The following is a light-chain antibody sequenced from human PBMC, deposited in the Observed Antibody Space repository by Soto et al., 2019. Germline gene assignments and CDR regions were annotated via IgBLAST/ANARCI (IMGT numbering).Light chain of an antibody. Sequence: QSVLTQPRSVSGSPGQSVTISCTGTSSDVGGYNYVSWYQQHPGKAPKLMIYDVSKRPSGVPDRFSGSKSGNTASLTISGRQAEDEADYDCCSYAGSYTSVVFGGGTKVTVL. CDR2: DVS. V-gene: IGLV2-11*01. CDR3: CSYAGSYTSVV. CDR1: SSDVGGYNY. J-gene: IGLJ2*01.